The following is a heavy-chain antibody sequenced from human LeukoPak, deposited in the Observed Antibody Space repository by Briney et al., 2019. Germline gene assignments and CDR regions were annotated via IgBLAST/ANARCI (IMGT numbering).Heavy chain of an antibody. D-gene: IGHD6-19*01. CDR1: GGSISSYS. Sequence: PSETLSLTCTVSGGSISSYSWNWIRQPPGKGLEWIGYIYDSGSTNYNPSLKSRVTIPVDTSKNQFSLKLSSVTAADTAVYYCARDPRGGYSSAWYYFDYWGQGTLVTVSS. V-gene: IGHV4-59*01. CDR3: ARDPRGGYSSAWYYFDY. J-gene: IGHJ4*02. CDR2: IYDSGST.